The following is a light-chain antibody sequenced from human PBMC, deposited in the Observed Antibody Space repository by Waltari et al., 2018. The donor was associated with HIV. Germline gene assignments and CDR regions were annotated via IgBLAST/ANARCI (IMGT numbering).Light chain of an antibody. J-gene: IGLJ2*01. CDR2: GNT. V-gene: IGLV1-40*01. CDR1: TSHTGARSD. CDR3: QSYDRSLTGSVL. Sequence: VLTPPPPVSGAPGQRATISRTGTTSHTGARSDVHRYQQPPGKAPKLLIFGNTNRPSGGPARFSGSKAGTSASLAITGLQAEDEAHYYCQSYDRSLTGSVLFGGGTKLTVL.